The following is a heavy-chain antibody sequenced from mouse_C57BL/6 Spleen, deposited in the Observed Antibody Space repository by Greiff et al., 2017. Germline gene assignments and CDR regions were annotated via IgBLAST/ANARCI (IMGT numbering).Heavy chain of an antibody. CDR3: ARSTTVVATRGYFDY. CDR2: IDPNSGGT. Sequence: QVQLQQPGAELVKPGASVKLSCKASGYTFTSYWMHWVKQRPGRGLEWIGRIDPNSGGTKYNEKFKSKATLTVDKPSSTAYMQLSSLTSEDSAVYYCARSTTVVATRGYFDYWGQGTTLTVSS. CDR1: GYTFTSYW. J-gene: IGHJ2*01. V-gene: IGHV1-72*01. D-gene: IGHD1-1*01.